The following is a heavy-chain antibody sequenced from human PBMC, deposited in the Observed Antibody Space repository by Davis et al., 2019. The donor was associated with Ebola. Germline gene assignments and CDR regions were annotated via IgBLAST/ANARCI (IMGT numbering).Heavy chain of an antibody. CDR1: GFTFSDYY. CDR2: ISSSGSTI. CDR3: ARERLGYCSGGSCSEDY. J-gene: IGHJ4*02. V-gene: IGHV3-11*01. Sequence: GESLKISCAASGFTFSDYYMSWIRQAPGKGLEWVSYISSSGSTIYYADSVKGRFTISRDNAKNSLYLQMNSLRAEDTAVYYCARERLGYCSGGSCSEDYWGQGTLVTVSS. D-gene: IGHD2-15*01.